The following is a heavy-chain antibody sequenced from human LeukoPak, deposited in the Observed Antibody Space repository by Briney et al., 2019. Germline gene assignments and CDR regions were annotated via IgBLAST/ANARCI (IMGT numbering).Heavy chain of an antibody. D-gene: IGHD4-17*01. CDR2: IYSGGST. V-gene: IGHV3-53*01. J-gene: IGHJ3*02. CDR1: GFLVSSNY. CDR3: ARHLSGDDI. Sequence: GGSLRLSCAASGFLVSSNYMSWVRQAPGKGLEWVSIIYSGGSTYYAGSVKGRFTISRDNSKNTLYLQMNGLRAEDTAVYYCARHLSGDDIWGQGTMVTVSS.